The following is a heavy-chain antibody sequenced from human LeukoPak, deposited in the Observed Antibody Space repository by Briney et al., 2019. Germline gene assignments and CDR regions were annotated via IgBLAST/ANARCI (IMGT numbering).Heavy chain of an antibody. Sequence: SETLSLTCTVSGGSISSYYWSWIRQPPGKALEWIGYIHYSGSTTYSPSLKSRVTISLDTSKNQVSLELTSVTAADTAVYYCAKSKSGTTVYAFDVWGQGTMVTV. CDR2: IHYSGST. D-gene: IGHD1-1*01. J-gene: IGHJ3*01. CDR1: GGSISSYY. V-gene: IGHV4-59*01. CDR3: AKSKSGTTVYAFDV.